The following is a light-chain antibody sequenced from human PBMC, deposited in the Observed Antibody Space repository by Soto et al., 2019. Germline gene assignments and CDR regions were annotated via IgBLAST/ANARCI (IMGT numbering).Light chain of an antibody. CDR1: QIISGY. Sequence: DIQMTQSPSSLSASVGDRVTITCRGSQIISGYLNWYQQKPGKAPKVLIYAASSLQSGVPSRFSGGGSGTDFTLTINSLQPEDFATYYCQQSYSTPRTFGQGTKLEIK. V-gene: IGKV1-39*01. J-gene: IGKJ2*02. CDR2: AAS. CDR3: QQSYSTPRT.